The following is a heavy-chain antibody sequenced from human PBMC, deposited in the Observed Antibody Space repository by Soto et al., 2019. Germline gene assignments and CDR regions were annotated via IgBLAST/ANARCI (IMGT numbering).Heavy chain of an antibody. J-gene: IGHJ4*02. Sequence: PETLSLTCAVYGRSFSGYSWTWIRQSPEKGLEWIGEVNHSGTTYYNPSLKTRVTISVHTPKNQFSLKMSSVTAADTAVYYCARGIGYCSSINCYSSRRLRFDSWGQGTLVTVSS. CDR3: ARGIGYCSSINCYSSRRLRFDS. V-gene: IGHV4-34*01. D-gene: IGHD2-2*01. CDR2: VNHSGTT. CDR1: GRSFSGYS.